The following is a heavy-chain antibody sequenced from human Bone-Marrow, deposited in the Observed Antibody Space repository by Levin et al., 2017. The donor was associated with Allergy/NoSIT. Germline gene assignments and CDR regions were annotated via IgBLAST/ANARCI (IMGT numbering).Heavy chain of an antibody. CDR2: INTAGVT. V-gene: IGHV3-48*01. CDR1: GFTFSSNS. Sequence: GESLKISCAVSGFTFSSNSMNWVRQAPGKGLEWIAYINTAGVTHYAVSVEGRFTISRDTAKSSVFLQMNGLRAEDTALYYCARDPAYTYGLDFWGQGTLVTVSS. D-gene: IGHD5-18*01. CDR3: ARDPAYTYGLDF. J-gene: IGHJ4*02.